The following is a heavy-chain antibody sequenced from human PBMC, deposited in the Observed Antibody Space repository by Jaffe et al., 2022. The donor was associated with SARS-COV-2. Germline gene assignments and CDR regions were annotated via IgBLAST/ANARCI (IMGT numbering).Heavy chain of an antibody. CDR3: ARADSSSWYGDEDPDLFDY. D-gene: IGHD6-13*01. CDR2: INSDGSST. Sequence: EVQLVESGGGLVQPGGSLRLSCAASGFTFSSYWMHWVRQAPGKGLVWVSRINSDGSSTSYADSVKGRFTISRDNAKNTLYLQMNSLRAEDTAVYYCARADSSSWYGDEDPDLFDYWGQGTLVTVSS. J-gene: IGHJ4*02. CDR1: GFTFSSYW. V-gene: IGHV3-74*01.